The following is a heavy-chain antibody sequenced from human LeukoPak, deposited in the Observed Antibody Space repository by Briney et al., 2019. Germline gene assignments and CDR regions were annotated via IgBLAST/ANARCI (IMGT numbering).Heavy chain of an antibody. CDR2: IRYDRSNK. CDR1: GFTFSSYG. J-gene: IGHJ4*02. D-gene: IGHD2-15*01. CDR3: ATNGGLGYCSGGSCLLIDY. Sequence: GGSLRLPCAGSGFTFSSYGMQWVRQALGKELEWVAFIRYDRSNKYYADSVKGRFSISRNNYKNTLYLQMNSLRDEDTAVYDCATNGGLGYCSGGSCLLIDYWGQGTLVTVSS. V-gene: IGHV3-30*02.